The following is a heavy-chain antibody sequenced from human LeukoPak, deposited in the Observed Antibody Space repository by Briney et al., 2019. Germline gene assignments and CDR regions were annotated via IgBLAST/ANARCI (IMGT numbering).Heavy chain of an antibody. Sequence: KPGGSLRLSCTVSGFTVSSNSMSWVRQAPGKGLEWVSSISSSSSYIYYADSVKGRFTISRDNAKNSLYLQMNSLRAEDTAVYYCARDRIRYYYDSSGYCLDYWGQGTLVTVSS. CDR2: ISSSSSYI. V-gene: IGHV3-21*01. D-gene: IGHD3-22*01. J-gene: IGHJ4*02. CDR3: ARDRIRYYYDSSGYCLDY. CDR1: GFTVSSNS.